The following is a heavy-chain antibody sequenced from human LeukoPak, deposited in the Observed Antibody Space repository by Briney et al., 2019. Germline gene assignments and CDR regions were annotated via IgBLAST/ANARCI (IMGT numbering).Heavy chain of an antibody. Sequence: GESLKISREASGYRFTDYWIGWVRQMPGKGLEWMGIIYPGDSDTRNSPSLQDQVTISVDKSINTAYLQWSSLKAADTAMYYCVRPHSSGWSLSAAFDVWGQGTMVTVTS. J-gene: IGHJ3*01. CDR1: GYRFTDYW. CDR2: IYPGDSDT. V-gene: IGHV5-51*01. CDR3: VRPHSSGWSLSAAFDV. D-gene: IGHD6-19*01.